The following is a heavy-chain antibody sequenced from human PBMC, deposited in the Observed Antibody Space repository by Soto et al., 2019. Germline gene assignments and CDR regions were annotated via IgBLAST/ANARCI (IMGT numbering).Heavy chain of an antibody. CDR3: ARGVDRQWADF. V-gene: IGHV4-59*01. J-gene: IGHJ4*02. CDR1: GGSISYYY. D-gene: IGHD6-19*01. CDR2: IHYSGST. Sequence: QVQLQESGPGLVKPSETLSLTCTVSGGSISYYYWSWIHQPPGKGLEWIGYIHYSGSTNYNPSLKSRVTISVDTSKNQFSLRLNSVTAADTAVYYCARGVDRQWADFWGQGTLVTVSS.